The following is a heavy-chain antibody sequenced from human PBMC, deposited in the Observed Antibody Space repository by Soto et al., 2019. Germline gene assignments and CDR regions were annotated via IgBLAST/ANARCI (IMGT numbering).Heavy chain of an antibody. Sequence: QVPLVQSGAEVKKPGASVKVSCKASGYTFTSYGISWVRQAPGQGLEWMGWISAYNGNTNYAQKLQGRVTMTTYTSTSTAYMELRSLRSDDTAVYYCARRYCSGGSCWVGYYYYGMDVWGQGTTVTVSS. V-gene: IGHV1-18*01. CDR3: ARRYCSGGSCWVGYYYYGMDV. D-gene: IGHD2-15*01. J-gene: IGHJ6*02. CDR2: ISAYNGNT. CDR1: GYTFTSYG.